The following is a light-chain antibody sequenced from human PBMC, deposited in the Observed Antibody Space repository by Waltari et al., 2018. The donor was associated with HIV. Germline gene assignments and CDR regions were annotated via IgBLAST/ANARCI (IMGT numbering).Light chain of an antibody. V-gene: IGLV6-57*01. CDR3: QSYDSSTRI. CDR1: SGSIGSNY. J-gene: IGLJ1*01. CDR2: EDD. Sequence: FMLTQPRSVSESPGKTVTIPCTRSSGSIGSNYVQWYQQRPGSSPTTVIYEDDQRPSWVPGRFAGSIARSSNSASLTISGLMTEDEADYYGQSYDSSTRIFGTGTKVTVL.